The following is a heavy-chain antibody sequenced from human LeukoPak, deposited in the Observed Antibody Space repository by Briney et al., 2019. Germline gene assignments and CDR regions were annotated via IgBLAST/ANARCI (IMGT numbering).Heavy chain of an antibody. CDR1: GFSFSSYG. Sequence: GGSLRLSCVGTGFSFSSYGMHRVRQAPGKGLEWLAVISYDGSDKFFADSVKGRFTISRDNSKDTVYLHVDNLRTEDTAVYYCAKEFADFTYFHYGMDVWGQGTTVTVSS. V-gene: IGHV3-30*18. CDR2: ISYDGSDK. CDR3: AKEFADFTYFHYGMDV. D-gene: IGHD3-10*01. J-gene: IGHJ6*02.